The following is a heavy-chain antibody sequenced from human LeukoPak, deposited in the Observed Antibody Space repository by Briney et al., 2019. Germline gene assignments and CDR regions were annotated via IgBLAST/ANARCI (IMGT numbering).Heavy chain of an antibody. Sequence: SETLSLTCTVSGGSISSSSYYWGWIRQPPGKGLEWIGSIYYSGSTYYNPSLKSRVTISVDTPKNQFSLRLTSVTAADTAVYYCARQTGSGLFILPGGQGTLVTVSS. D-gene: IGHD3/OR15-3a*01. CDR2: IYYSGST. CDR3: ARQTGSGLFILP. V-gene: IGHV4-39*01. J-gene: IGHJ4*02. CDR1: GGSISSSSYY.